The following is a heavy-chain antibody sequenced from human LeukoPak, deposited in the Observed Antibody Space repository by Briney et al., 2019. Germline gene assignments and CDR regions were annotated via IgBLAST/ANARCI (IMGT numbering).Heavy chain of an antibody. D-gene: IGHD2-2*01. V-gene: IGHV3-53*01. CDR1: GFTVSSSY. Sequence: GGSLRLSCSASGFTVSSSYMSWVRQAPGKGLEWASVIYNGDKTYYADAVKGRFTISRDNSENTLYLQMNSLRAEDTAVYYCAKALVPTSTFYSYYQHWGQGSLVTVSS. CDR3: AKALVPTSTFYSYYQH. CDR2: IYNGDKT. J-gene: IGHJ1*01.